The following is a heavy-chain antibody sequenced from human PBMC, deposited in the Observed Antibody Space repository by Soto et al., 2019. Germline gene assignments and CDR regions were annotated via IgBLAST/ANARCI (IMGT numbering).Heavy chain of an antibody. CDR3: ARLGIGYFDY. CDR2: IYSGGST. CDR1: GFTVSSNY. V-gene: IGHV3-66*02. Sequence: GGSLILSCAASGFTVSSNYMSWVRQAPGKGLEWVSVIYSGGSTYYADSVKGRFTISRDNSKNTLYLQMNSLRAEDTAVYYCARLGIGYFDYWGQGTLVTVSS. J-gene: IGHJ4*02. D-gene: IGHD7-27*01.